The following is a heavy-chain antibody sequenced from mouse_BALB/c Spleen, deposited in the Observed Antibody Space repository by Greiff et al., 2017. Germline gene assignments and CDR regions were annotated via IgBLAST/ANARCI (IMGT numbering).Heavy chain of an antibody. D-gene: IGHD2-14*01. CDR2: INPGSGGT. J-gene: IGHJ3*01. CDR1: GYAFTNYL. V-gene: IGHV1-54*01. Sequence: VQLQQSGAELVRPGTSVKVSCKASGYAFTNYLIEWVKQRPGQGLEWIGVINPGSGGTNYNEKFKGKATLTADKSSSTAYMQLSSLTSDDSAVYFCAATVRRAWFAYWGQGTLVTVSA. CDR3: AATVRRAWFAY.